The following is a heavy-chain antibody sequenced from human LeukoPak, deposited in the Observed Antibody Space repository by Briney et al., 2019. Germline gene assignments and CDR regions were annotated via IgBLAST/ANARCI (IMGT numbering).Heavy chain of an antibody. D-gene: IGHD1-26*01. Sequence: ASVRVSCKASGYTFTNYGISWVRQAPGQGLEWMGWISAYNGNTNYAQKLQGRVTMTTDTSTSTAYMELRSLRSDDTAVYYCATDSGSWRRVEYWGQGALVTVSS. V-gene: IGHV1-18*01. CDR3: ATDSGSWRRVEY. CDR1: GYTFTNYG. CDR2: ISAYNGNT. J-gene: IGHJ4*02.